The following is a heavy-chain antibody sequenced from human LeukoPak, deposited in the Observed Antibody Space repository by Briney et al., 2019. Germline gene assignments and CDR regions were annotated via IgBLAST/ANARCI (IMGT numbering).Heavy chain of an antibody. V-gene: IGHV4-39*01. J-gene: IGHJ4*02. CDR3: ASSIAVAGTPFDY. Sequence: SETLSLTCTVSGGSISSSSYYWGWIRQPPGKGLEWIGSIYYSGGTYYNPSLKSRVTISVDTSKDQFSLKLSSVTAADTAVYYCASSIAVAGTPFDYWGQGTLVTVSS. D-gene: IGHD6-19*01. CDR1: GGSISSSSYY. CDR2: IYYSGGT.